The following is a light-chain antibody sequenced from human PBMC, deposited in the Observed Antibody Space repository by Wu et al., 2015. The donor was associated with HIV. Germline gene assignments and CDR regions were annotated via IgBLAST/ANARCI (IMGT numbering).Light chain of an antibody. Sequence: EIVLTQSPGTLSLSPGERATLSCRASRSVSSSYLAWYQQKPGQAPRLLIYGASSRATGIPDRFSGSGSGTDFTLTISRLEPEDFAVYYCQQYGSSPPYSFGLGDQAGDQT. CDR1: RSVSSSY. CDR2: GAS. CDR3: QQYGSSPPYS. V-gene: IGKV3-20*01. J-gene: IGKJ2*03.